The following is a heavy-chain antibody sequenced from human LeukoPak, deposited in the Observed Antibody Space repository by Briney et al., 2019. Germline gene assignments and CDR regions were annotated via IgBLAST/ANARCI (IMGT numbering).Heavy chain of an antibody. D-gene: IGHD2-15*01. Sequence: PSETLSLTCTVSVGSISSDYWSWIRQPPGKGQEWIGYIYYSGSTNYNPSLKSRVTISVDTSKNQFSLKLSSVTAADTAVYYCARVHTQDLGYCSGGSCYGFDYWGQGTLVTVSS. V-gene: IGHV4-59*01. CDR2: IYYSGST. CDR1: VGSISSDY. CDR3: ARVHTQDLGYCSGGSCYGFDY. J-gene: IGHJ4*02.